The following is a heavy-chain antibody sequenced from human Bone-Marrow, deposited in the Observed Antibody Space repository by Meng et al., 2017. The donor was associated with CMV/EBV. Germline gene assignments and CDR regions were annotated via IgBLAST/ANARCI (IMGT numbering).Heavy chain of an antibody. CDR2: IYSGGST. V-gene: IGHV3-53*01. CDR3: ARASSY. J-gene: IGHJ4*02. CDR1: GFTVSSNY. Sequence: GESLKISCAASGFTVSSNYMSWVRQAPGKGPEWVSVIYSGGSTYYADSVKGRFTISRDNSKNTLYLQMNSLRAEDTAVYYCARASSYWGQGTLVTVSS.